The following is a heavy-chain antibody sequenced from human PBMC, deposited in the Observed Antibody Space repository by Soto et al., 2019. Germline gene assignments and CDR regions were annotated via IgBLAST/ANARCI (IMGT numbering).Heavy chain of an antibody. CDR3: ARGGTIFGVVIIGYYYYMDV. V-gene: IGHV1-8*01. CDR2: MNPNSGNT. D-gene: IGHD3-3*01. CDR1: GYTFTSYD. Sequence: QVQLVQSGAEVKKPGASVKVSCKASGYTFTSYDINWVRQATGQGLEWMGWMNPNSGNTGYAQKCQGRVTMTMNTSIRTAYMELSSLRSEDTAVYYCARGGTIFGVVIIGYYYYMDVWGKGTTVTVSS. J-gene: IGHJ6*03.